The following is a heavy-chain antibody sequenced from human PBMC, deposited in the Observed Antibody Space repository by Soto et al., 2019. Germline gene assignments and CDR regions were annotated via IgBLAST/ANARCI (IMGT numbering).Heavy chain of an antibody. Sequence: ASVKVSCKASGFTFTNSAIQWARQARGQRLEWIGWIVVGSGRTDYAQKFQERLTITRDMSTTTAYMELSSLRLEDTAVYYCAAVQGGGTTFHFWGQGTLVTVSS. CDR3: AAVQGGGTTFHF. CDR1: GFTFTNSA. CDR2: IVVGSGRT. V-gene: IGHV1-58*02. D-gene: IGHD1-7*01. J-gene: IGHJ4*02.